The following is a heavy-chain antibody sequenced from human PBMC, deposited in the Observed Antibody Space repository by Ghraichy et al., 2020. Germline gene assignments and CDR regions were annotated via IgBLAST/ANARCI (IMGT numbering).Heavy chain of an antibody. CDR1: NGSINEHY. Sequence: SETLSLTCSVSNGSINEHYWSWILQSPEKGLVWIAYVHYNGSTLYNPSLESRVFISSDTTKTHFSLKLRSVTAADTTVYYCARHPGASFDYWGPGTLVTVSS. CDR3: ARHPGASFDY. J-gene: IGHJ4*02. CDR2: VHYNGST. V-gene: IGHV4-59*08.